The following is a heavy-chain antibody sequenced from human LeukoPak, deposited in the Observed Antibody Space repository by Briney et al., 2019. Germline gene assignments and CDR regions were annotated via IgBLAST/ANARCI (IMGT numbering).Heavy chain of an antibody. D-gene: IGHD2-2*01. Sequence: PGGSLRLSCAASGFTFSSYWMSWVRQAPGKRLEWVANIKQDGSEKYLVDSVKGRFTISRDNAKNSLYLQMNSLRGEDTAVYYCARGRRVPAAMGNWFDPWGQGTLVTVSS. V-gene: IGHV3-7*01. CDR2: IKQDGSEK. CDR1: GFTFSSYW. CDR3: ARGRRVPAAMGNWFDP. J-gene: IGHJ5*02.